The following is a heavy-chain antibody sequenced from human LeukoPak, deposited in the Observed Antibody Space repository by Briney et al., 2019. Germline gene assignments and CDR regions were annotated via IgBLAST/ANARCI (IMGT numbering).Heavy chain of an antibody. CDR1: GRSIRGHH. V-gene: IGHV4-59*07. Sequence: TLALTHTVSGRSIRGHHWRWIRHPPGRGLVWIGNISYRWGTNHNPSLQGRVNISGDTTKNQFSLRLRPMTAADTAVYYCARTNAFDIWGQGTRVTVSS. J-gene: IGHJ3*02. CDR2: ISYRWGT. CDR3: ARTNAFDI.